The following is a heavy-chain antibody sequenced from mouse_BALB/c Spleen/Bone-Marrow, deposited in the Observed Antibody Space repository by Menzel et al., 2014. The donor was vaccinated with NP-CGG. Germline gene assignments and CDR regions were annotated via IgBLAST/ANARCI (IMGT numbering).Heavy chain of an antibody. Sequence: EVQLQESGAELVKPGASVKLPCTASGFNIKDTYMHWVKQRPEQGLEWIGRIDPANGNTKYDPKFQGKATITADTSSNTAYLQLSSLISEDTAVYYCATMITDWYFDVWGAGTTVTVSS. CDR2: IDPANGNT. CDR3: ATMITDWYFDV. V-gene: IGHV14-3*02. D-gene: IGHD2-4*01. J-gene: IGHJ1*01. CDR1: GFNIKDTY.